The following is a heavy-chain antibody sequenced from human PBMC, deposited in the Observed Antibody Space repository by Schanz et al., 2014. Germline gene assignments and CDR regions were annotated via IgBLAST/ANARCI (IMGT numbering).Heavy chain of an antibody. CDR3: AKGMGYCSGGTCYDYYYYGLDV. D-gene: IGHD2-15*01. Sequence: EVQLLESGGGLVQPGGSLRLSCAASGFTFSSYAMSWVRQAPGKGLEWVSGISGSGGSTYYADSVKGRFTISRDNSKNTLYLQMNRLRAEDTAVYYCAKGMGYCSGGTCYDYYYYGLDVWGQGSTVTVSS. CDR2: ISGSGGST. V-gene: IGHV3-23*01. J-gene: IGHJ6*02. CDR1: GFTFSSYA.